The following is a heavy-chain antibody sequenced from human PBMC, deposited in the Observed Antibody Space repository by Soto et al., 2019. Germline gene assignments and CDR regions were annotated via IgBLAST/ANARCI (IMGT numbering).Heavy chain of an antibody. Sequence: SETLSLTCSVSGDSISNLDFFWAWIRQPPGQALEYIGYIYKSATTYYNPSFESRVAISVDTSKSQFSLNVTSVTAADTAVYFCARGRYCLTGRCFPNWFDSWGQGALVTVSS. V-gene: IGHV4-30-4*01. D-gene: IGHD2-15*01. CDR3: ARGRYCLTGRCFPNWFDS. J-gene: IGHJ5*01. CDR2: IYKSATT. CDR1: GDSISNLDFF.